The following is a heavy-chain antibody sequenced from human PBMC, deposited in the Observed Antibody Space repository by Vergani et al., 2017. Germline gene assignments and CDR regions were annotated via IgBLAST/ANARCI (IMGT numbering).Heavy chain of an antibody. J-gene: IGHJ6*02. CDR3: VRVPLIRKGSGNYGINNYHGMDV. CDR2: VNQDGSEK. Sequence: EVQLLESGGGLVQPGGSLRLSCGASGFISSSYWMSWVRQAPGKGLEWVANVNQDGSEKYYVDSVRGRFTISRDNAKNSIYLQMNSLRAEDTAVYFCVRVPLIRKGSGNYGINNYHGMDVWGQGTTVIVSS. D-gene: IGHD3-10*01. V-gene: IGHV3-7*01. CDR1: GFISSSYW.